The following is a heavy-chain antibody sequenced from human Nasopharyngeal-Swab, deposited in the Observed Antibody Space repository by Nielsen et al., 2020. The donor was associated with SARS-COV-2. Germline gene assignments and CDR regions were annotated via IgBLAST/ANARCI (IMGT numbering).Heavy chain of an antibody. CDR1: GYTFTNYG. D-gene: IGHD3-22*01. Sequence: ASVKVSCKASGYTFTNYGMNWVRQAPGQGLEWMGWININTGNPTYAQGLTGRFVFSVDTSVNTAYLQISGLRADDTAVYSCARWFYGMDVWGQGTTVTVSS. V-gene: IGHV7-4-1*02. CDR2: ININTGNP. CDR3: ARWFYGMDV. J-gene: IGHJ6*02.